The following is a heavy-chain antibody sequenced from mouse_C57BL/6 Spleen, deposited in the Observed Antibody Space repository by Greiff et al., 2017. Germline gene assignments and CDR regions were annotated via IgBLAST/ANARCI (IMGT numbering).Heavy chain of an antibody. D-gene: IGHD2-3*01. Sequence: VQLKQPGAELVRPGSSVKLSCKASGYTFTSYWMHWVKQRPIQGLEWIGNIDPSDSETHYNQKFKDKATLTVDKSSSTAYMQLSSLTSEDSAVYYCAREGIYDGYYDFDYWGQGTTLTVSS. CDR1: GYTFTSYW. J-gene: IGHJ2*01. V-gene: IGHV1-52*01. CDR3: AREGIYDGYYDFDY. CDR2: IDPSDSET.